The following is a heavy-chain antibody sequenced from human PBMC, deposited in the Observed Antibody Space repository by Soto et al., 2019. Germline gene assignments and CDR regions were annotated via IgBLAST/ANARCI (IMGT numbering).Heavy chain of an antibody. V-gene: IGHV4-34*01. CDR3: ARDPGVTGFDY. CDR2: INHSGST. J-gene: IGHJ4*02. CDR1: GGSFSGYY. D-gene: IGHD2-21*02. Sequence: QVQLQQWGAGLLKPSETLSLTCAVYGGSFSGYYWSWIRQPPGKGLVWIGEINHSGSTNYNPSLKSRVTISVDTSKNQFSLKLSSVTAADTAVYYCARDPGVTGFDYWGQGTLVTVSS.